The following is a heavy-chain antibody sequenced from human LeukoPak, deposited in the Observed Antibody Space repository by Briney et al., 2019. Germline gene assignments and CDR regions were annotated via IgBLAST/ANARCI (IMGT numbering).Heavy chain of an antibody. V-gene: IGHV3-23*01. D-gene: IGHD3-10*01. CDR1: GFTFSNYA. CDR3: AKDSIPLWYGNLGEGRFDG. CDR2: VHGSGDTT. Sequence: GGSLRLSCVASGFTFSNYAMTWVRQAPGKGLEWVSGVHGSGDTTYYADSVKGRFTISRDNSRNTLYLQMNSLRVEDTAVYYCAKDSIPLWYGNLGEGRFDGWGQGTLVNVSS. J-gene: IGHJ5*01.